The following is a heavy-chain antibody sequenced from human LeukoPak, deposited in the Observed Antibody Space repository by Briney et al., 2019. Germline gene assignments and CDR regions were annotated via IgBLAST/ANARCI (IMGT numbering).Heavy chain of an antibody. CDR2: IFPIFGTA. CDR3: SCRKEIAVTGASATYLDY. Sequence: SVKVSCMASGDTFSSYGISWVRQAPGRGLEWMGGIFPIFGTANYAQKFQGRVTITAEESTNTAYMELNTLKSEDTAVYFCSCRKEIAVTGASATYLDYWGQGTLVTVSS. CDR1: GDTFSSYG. J-gene: IGHJ4*02. V-gene: IGHV1-69*13. D-gene: IGHD6-19*01.